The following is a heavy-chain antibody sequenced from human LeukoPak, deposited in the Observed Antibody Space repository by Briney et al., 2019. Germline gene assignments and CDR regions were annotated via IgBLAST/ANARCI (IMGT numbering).Heavy chain of an antibody. J-gene: IGHJ4*02. CDR1: GGPISNYY. V-gene: IGHV4-59*01. Sequence: SETLSLTCTVSGGPISNYYWSWIRQPPGKGLEWIGYIYYSGSTNYNPSLKSRVTISVDTSKNQFSLKLSSVTAADTAVYYCARDSLWFGGIDYWGQGTLVTVSS. CDR2: IYYSGST. D-gene: IGHD3-10*01. CDR3: ARDSLWFGGIDY.